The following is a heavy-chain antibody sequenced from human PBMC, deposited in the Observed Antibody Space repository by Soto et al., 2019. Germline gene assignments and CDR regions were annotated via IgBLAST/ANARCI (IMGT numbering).Heavy chain of an antibody. CDR3: ARDTPNYYDSSGYPYNWFDP. Sequence: QVQLVQSGAEVKKPGSSVKGACKASGGTFSSYAISWVRQAPGQGLEWMGGIIPIFGTANYAQKFQGSVTITADESTSTAYRVLSSLRSEDTAVYYCARDTPNYYDSSGYPYNWFDPWGQGTLVTVSS. CDR2: IIPIFGTA. V-gene: IGHV1-69*12. CDR1: GGTFSSYA. D-gene: IGHD3-22*01. J-gene: IGHJ5*02.